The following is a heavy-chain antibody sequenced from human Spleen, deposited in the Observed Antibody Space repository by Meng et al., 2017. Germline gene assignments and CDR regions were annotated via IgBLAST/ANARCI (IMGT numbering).Heavy chain of an antibody. Sequence: GQVVQCGAEVKKPGASVKVSCKPSGYNFPDYWLHWVRRAPGQGLEWMGRIDPKSGDTHYAQRFQGRVTMTGDTSISTAYMELSGLRSDDTAMYYCARDEDISAAGKLFGDYWGQGTLVTVSS. J-gene: IGHJ4*02. V-gene: IGHV1-2*06. CDR3: ARDEDISAAGKLFGDY. CDR2: IDPKSGDT. D-gene: IGHD6-13*01. CDR1: GYNFPDYW.